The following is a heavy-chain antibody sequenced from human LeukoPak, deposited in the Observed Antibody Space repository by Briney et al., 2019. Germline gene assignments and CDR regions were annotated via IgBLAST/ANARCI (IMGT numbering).Heavy chain of an antibody. V-gene: IGHV4-59*01. CDR1: GGSISSYY. D-gene: IGHD2-2*01. J-gene: IGHJ4*02. Sequence: PSETLSLTCTVSGGSISSYYWSWTRQPPGKGLEWIGYIYYSGSTNYNPSLKGRVTISVDTSKNQFSLKLSSVTAADTAVYYCARYVVPAALIDYWGQGTLVTVSS. CDR2: IYYSGST. CDR3: ARYVVPAALIDY.